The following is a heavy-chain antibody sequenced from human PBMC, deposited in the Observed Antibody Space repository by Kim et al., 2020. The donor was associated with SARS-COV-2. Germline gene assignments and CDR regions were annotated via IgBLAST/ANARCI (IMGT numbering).Heavy chain of an antibody. V-gene: IGHV1-18*01. J-gene: IGHJ4*02. CDR3: ARVLRVVGATTPQGFDY. D-gene: IGHD1-26*01. Sequence: QGRVTMSTDRSTSTAYMELRSLRSDDTAVYYCARVLRVVGATTPQGFDYWGQGTLVTVSS.